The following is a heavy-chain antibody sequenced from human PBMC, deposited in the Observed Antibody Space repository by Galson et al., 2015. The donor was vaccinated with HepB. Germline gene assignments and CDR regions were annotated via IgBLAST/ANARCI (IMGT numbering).Heavy chain of an antibody. CDR1: GYTFTGYY. D-gene: IGHD3-9*01. CDR3: ARDGPHLRMTGRANYYMDV. V-gene: IGHV1-2*06. J-gene: IGHJ6*03. CDR2: INPNSGGT. Sequence: SVKVSCKASGYTFTGYYMNWVRQAPGQGLEWMGRINPNSGGTNYAQKFQGRVTMTRDTSISTAYMELSRLRSDDTAVYYCARDGPHLRMTGRANYYMDVWGKGTTVTVSS.